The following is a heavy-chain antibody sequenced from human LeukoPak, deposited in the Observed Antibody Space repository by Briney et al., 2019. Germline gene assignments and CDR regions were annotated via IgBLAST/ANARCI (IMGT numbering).Heavy chain of an antibody. Sequence: GSSVKVSCKASGGTFSSYTISWVRQAPGQGLEWMGRIIPILGIANYAQKFQGRVTITTDESTSTAYMELSSLRSEDTAVYYCARDKYCSGGSCYFGWFDPWGQGTLVTVSS. D-gene: IGHD2-15*01. V-gene: IGHV1-69*16. CDR2: IIPILGIA. CDR3: ARDKYCSGGSCYFGWFDP. CDR1: GGTFSSYT. J-gene: IGHJ5*02.